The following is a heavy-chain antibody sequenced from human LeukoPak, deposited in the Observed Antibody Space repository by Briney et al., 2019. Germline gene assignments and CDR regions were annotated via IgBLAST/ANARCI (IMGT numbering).Heavy chain of an antibody. Sequence: GGSLRLSCAASGFTFSSYAMHWVRQAPGKGLEWVAVISYDGSNKYYADSVKGRFTISRDNSKNSLYLQMNSLRTEDTALYYCAKDINSYGHRTHFDYWGQGTLVTVSS. CDR3: AKDINSYGHRTHFDY. J-gene: IGHJ4*02. CDR2: ISYDGSNK. V-gene: IGHV3-30-3*01. D-gene: IGHD5-18*01. CDR1: GFTFSSYA.